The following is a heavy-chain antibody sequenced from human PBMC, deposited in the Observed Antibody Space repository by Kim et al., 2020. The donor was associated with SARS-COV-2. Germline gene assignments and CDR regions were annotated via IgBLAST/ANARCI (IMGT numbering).Heavy chain of an antibody. J-gene: IGHJ4*02. CDR3: SRKSCSSDSWSTQFDY. Sequence: ASVKVSCKASGYTFTGYFIHWVRQAPGQGLEWMGRIDPNGGVTKYAPRFQGRVSMTRETSTSTAYMELTSLRSDDTAVYYCSRKSCSSDSWSTQFDYWGQ. V-gene: IGHV1-2*06. D-gene: IGHD2-2*01. CDR2: IDPNGGVT. CDR1: GYTFTGYF.